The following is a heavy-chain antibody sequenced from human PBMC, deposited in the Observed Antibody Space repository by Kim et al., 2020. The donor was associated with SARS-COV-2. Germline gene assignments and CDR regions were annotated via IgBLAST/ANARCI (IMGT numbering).Heavy chain of an antibody. Sequence: GGSLRLSCRGSGFSFGDYTMAWVRQAPGEGLEWVGFIRSQAYGGTSEYAASVKGRFTLSRDDSKNTGNLQMNSLKDEDTAVYYCSRSTTVVSLPDYWGQGTLGTVSS. CDR1: GFSFGDYT. V-gene: IGHV3-49*04. J-gene: IGHJ4*02. CDR2: IRSQAYGGTS. CDR3: SRSTTVVSLPDY. D-gene: IGHD4-17*01.